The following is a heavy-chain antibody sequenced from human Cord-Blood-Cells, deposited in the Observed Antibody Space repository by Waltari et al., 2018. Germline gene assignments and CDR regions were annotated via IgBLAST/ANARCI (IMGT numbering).Heavy chain of an antibody. CDR1: GFTFGSYW. CDR3: ALNWNYFDY. D-gene: IGHD1-1*01. CDR2: IKQDGSEK. J-gene: IGHJ4*02. Sequence: EVQLVESGGGLVQPGGSLRLSCAASGFTFGSYWMSWVRQAPGKGLEWVANIKQDGSEKYYVDSVKGRFTISRDNAKNSLYLQMNSLRAEDTAVYYCALNWNYFDYWGQGTLVTVSS. V-gene: IGHV3-7*01.